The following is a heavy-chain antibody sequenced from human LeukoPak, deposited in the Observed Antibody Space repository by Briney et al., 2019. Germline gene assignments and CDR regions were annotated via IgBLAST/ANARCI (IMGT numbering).Heavy chain of an antibody. CDR3: AREDNWNDAGMDV. V-gene: IGHV1-2*02. CDR2: INPNSGGT. Sequence: GASVKVSCKASGYIFAGYYIHWVRQAPGQGLEWMGWINPNSGGTNYAHKFQGRVSMTRDTSISTVYVEMRRLRSDDTAVYYCAREDNWNDAGMDVWGQGTTVTVSS. CDR1: GYIFAGYY. J-gene: IGHJ6*02. D-gene: IGHD1-20*01.